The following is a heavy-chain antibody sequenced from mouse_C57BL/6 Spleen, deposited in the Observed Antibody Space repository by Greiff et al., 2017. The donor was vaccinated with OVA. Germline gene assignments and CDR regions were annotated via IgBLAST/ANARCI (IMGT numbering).Heavy chain of an antibody. Sequence: VQLQQSGAELVRPGASVKLSCKASGYTFTDYYINWVKQRPGQGLEWIARIYPGSGNTYYNEKFKGKATLSAEKTSSTAYMQLSSLTSDDAAVCFCARSDAMDYWGQGTSVTVSS. CDR2: IYPGSGNT. J-gene: IGHJ4*01. CDR1: GYTFTDYY. V-gene: IGHV1-76*01. CDR3: ARSDAMDY.